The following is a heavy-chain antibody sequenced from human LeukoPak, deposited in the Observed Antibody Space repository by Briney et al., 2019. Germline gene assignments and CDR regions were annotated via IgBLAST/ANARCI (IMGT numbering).Heavy chain of an antibody. V-gene: IGHV5-51*01. CDR2: IYPGDSDT. CDR1: GYNFTSYW. CDR3: ATSLGEWLSSFDY. D-gene: IGHD3-3*01. Sequence: GESLKISCKGSGYNFTSYWIGWVRQMPGKGLEWMGIIYPGDSDTRYSPSFQGQVTISADKSISTAYLQWSSLKASDTAMYYCATSLGEWLSSFDYWGQGTLVTVSS. J-gene: IGHJ4*02.